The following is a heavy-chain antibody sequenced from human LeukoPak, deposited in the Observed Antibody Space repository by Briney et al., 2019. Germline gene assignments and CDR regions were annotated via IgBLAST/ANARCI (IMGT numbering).Heavy chain of an antibody. CDR2: IYYSGST. V-gene: IGHV4-59*11. CDR3: AGWGYQTGYSSSFDH. CDR1: GGSIRSHY. J-gene: IGHJ4*02. D-gene: IGHD6-13*01. Sequence: SETLSLTCTVSGGSIRSHYWSWIRQPPGKELEWIGYIYYSGSTKYNSSLKSRVTISVDTSKNQFSLRLSSVTAADTAVYYCAGWGYQTGYSSSFDHWGQGTLVTVSS.